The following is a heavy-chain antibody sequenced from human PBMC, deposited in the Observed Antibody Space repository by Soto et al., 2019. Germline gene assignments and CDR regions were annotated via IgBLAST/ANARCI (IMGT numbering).Heavy chain of an antibody. V-gene: IGHV3-21*01. CDR2: ISSSASHI. D-gene: IGHD2-15*01. CDR3: ARGYTGYCSGGTCYWFDP. J-gene: IGHJ5*02. CDR1: GFSFSSYS. Sequence: EVQLVESGGGLVKPGGSLRLSCAASGFSFSSYSMNWVRQAPGKGLEWVSSISSSASHINYADSVKGRFTISRDNAKKSLYLQMNSLRAEDTAVYYCARGYTGYCSGGTCYWFDPWGQETLVTVSS.